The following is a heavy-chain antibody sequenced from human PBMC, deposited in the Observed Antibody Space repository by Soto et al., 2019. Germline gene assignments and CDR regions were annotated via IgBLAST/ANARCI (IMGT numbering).Heavy chain of an antibody. V-gene: IGHV4-31*03. CDR2: IYYSGST. D-gene: IGHD6-13*01. CDR1: GGSISSGGYY. Sequence: SETLSLTCTVSGGSISSGGYYWSWIRQHPGKGLEWIGYIYYSGSTYYNPSLKSRVTISVDTSKNQFSLKLSSVTAADTAVYYCARDKRIAAAGIRAFDIWGQGTMVTVSS. CDR3: ARDKRIAAAGIRAFDI. J-gene: IGHJ3*02.